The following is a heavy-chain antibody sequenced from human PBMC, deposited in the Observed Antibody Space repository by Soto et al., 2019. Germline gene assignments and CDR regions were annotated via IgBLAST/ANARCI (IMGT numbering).Heavy chain of an antibody. J-gene: IGHJ4*02. CDR3: AREGSSWYLFDY. CDR2: INHSGST. Sequence: SETLSLTCAVYGGSFSGYYWSWIRQPPVKGLEWIGEINHSGSTNYDPSLKSRVTISVDTSKNQFSLKLSSVTAADTAVYYCAREGSSWYLFDYWGQGTLVTVSS. D-gene: IGHD6-13*01. V-gene: IGHV4-34*01. CDR1: GGSFSGYY.